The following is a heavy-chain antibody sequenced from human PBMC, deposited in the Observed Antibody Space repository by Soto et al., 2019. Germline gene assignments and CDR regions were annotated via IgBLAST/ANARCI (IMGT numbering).Heavy chain of an antibody. J-gene: IGHJ4*02. CDR1: GGSVSSGSYY. V-gene: IGHV4-61*01. Sequence: QVQLQESGPGLVKPSETLSLTCTVSGGSVSSGSYYWSWIRQPPGKGLEWIGYIYYSGSTNYNPSLKSRVTISVDTSKNQFSLKLSSVTAAATAVYYCARGHIAAAGTPLHYWGQGTLVTVSS. D-gene: IGHD6-13*01. CDR2: IYYSGST. CDR3: ARGHIAAAGTPLHY.